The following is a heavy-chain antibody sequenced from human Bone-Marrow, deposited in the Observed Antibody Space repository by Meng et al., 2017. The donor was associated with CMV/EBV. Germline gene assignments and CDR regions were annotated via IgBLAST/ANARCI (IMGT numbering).Heavy chain of an antibody. CDR3: ARALIVVVPAVTDGMDV. J-gene: IGHJ6*02. V-gene: IGHV3-21*01. Sequence: GGSLRLSCAASGFTFSSYSMNWVRQAPGKGLEWVSSISSSSYIYYADSVKGRFTISRDNAKNSLYLQMNSLRAEDTAVYYCARALIVVVPAVTDGMDVWGQGTTVTVSS. CDR2: ISSSSYI. D-gene: IGHD2-2*01. CDR1: GFTFSSYS.